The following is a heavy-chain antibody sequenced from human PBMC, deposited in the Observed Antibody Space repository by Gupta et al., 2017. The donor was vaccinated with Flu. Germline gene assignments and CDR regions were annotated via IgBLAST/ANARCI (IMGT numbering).Heavy chain of an antibody. J-gene: IGHJ4*02. CDR2: TYFSGRV. CDR3: ARGGGAYQGDY. D-gene: IGHD2-2*01. V-gene: IGHV4-59*11. Sequence: QVQLQESGPGLVKPSETLSLTCPVSGASISTHYWSWVRQPPGKGLEWIGYTYFSGRVDYNPSLRSRVTISVATSKNQFSLKLTSVTAADTAVYYCARGGGAYQGDYWGQGTLVTVSS. CDR1: GASISTHY.